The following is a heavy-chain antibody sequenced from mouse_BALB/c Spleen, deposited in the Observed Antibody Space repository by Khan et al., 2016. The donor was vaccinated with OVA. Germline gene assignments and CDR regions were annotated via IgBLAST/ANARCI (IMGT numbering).Heavy chain of an antibody. CDR2: INPSTGYT. CDR1: GYTFINYW. Sequence: VQLQESGAELAKPGASVKMSCKASGYTFINYWILWIKQRPGQGLEWIGYINPSTGYTEYNPNFKNQATLTVDISSSTAYMQLSSLTFEDSAVYYCARRGLRWDFDYWGQGTTLTVSS. CDR3: ARRGLRWDFDY. J-gene: IGHJ2*01. V-gene: IGHV1-7*01. D-gene: IGHD1-1*01.